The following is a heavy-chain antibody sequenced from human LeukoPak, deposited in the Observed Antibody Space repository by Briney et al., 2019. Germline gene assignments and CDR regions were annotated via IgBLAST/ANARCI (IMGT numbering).Heavy chain of an antibody. CDR3: SASGSYYRPFDS. J-gene: IGHJ4*02. CDR1: GGSISTTNYY. D-gene: IGHD1-26*01. Sequence: SETLSLTCTVSGGSISTTNYYWGWIRQPPGRDLEWIGSIYSSGNTYYNPSLESRVTISVDTSRNQFSLKLSSVTAADTAVFYCSASGSYYRPFDSWGQGTLVTVSS. CDR2: IYSSGNT. V-gene: IGHV4-39*01.